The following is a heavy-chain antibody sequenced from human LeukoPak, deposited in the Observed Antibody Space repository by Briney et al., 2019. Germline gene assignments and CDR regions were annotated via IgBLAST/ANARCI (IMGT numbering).Heavy chain of an antibody. D-gene: IGHD3-9*01. Sequence: ASVKVSCKASGYTFTSYDINWVRQATGQGLEWMGWMNPNSGNTGYAQKFQGRVTITRNTSISTAYMELSSLRSEDTAVYYCAREGQYYDILTGYYNDAFDIWGQGTMVTVSS. CDR1: GYTFTSYD. CDR3: AREGQYYDILTGYYNDAFDI. J-gene: IGHJ3*02. V-gene: IGHV1-8*03. CDR2: MNPNSGNT.